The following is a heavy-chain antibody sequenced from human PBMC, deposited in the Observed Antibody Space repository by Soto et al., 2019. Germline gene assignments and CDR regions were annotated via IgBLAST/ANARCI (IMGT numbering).Heavy chain of an antibody. CDR2: IIPIFGTA. V-gene: IGHV1-69*06. D-gene: IGHD5-12*01. J-gene: IGHJ4*02. CDR3: ANTPYSGYDYEYYFDY. Sequence: SVKVSCKASGGTFSSYAISWVRQAPGQGLEWMGGIIPIFGTANHAQKFQGRVTITADKSTSTAYMELSSLRSEDTAVYYCANTPYSGYDYEYYFDYWGQGTLVTVSS. CDR1: GGTFSSYA.